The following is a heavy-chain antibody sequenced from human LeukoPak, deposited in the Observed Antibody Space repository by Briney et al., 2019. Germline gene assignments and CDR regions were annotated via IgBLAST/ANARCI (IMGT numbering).Heavy chain of an antibody. CDR1: GGSINDYY. D-gene: IGHD3-10*01. J-gene: IGHJ5*02. Sequence: NPSETLSLTCTVSGGSINDYYWSWIRQHPGKGLEWIGYIYYSGSTYYNPSLKSRVTILVDMSKNLFSLNLSSVTAADTAVYYCARGGVANPGALGSWGQGTLVTVSS. CDR2: IYYSGST. V-gene: IGHV4-59*01. CDR3: ARGGVANPGALGS.